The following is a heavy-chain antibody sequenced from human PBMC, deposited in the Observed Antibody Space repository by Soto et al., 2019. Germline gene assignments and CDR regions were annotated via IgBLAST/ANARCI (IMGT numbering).Heavy chain of an antibody. J-gene: IGHJ5*01. Sequence: QVRLQESGPGLVRTSETLSLTCSVSGESISNFYWSWIRQSAGKGLEWIGHVHVSGGTNYNAPLQSRVTMSVDTSSNHVSLQLTSLTVADTAVYYCARLTTEGEFNWFDSWGQGTLVTVSS. V-gene: IGHV4-4*07. CDR3: ARLTTEGEFNWFDS. CDR2: VHVSGGT. CDR1: GESISNFY.